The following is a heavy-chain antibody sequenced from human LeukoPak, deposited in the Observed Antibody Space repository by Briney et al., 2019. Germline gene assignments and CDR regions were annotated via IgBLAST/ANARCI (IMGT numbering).Heavy chain of an antibody. D-gene: IGHD1-26*01. V-gene: IGHV3-74*01. Sequence: PGGSLRLSCAASGFTFSSYWMNWVRQAPGKGLVWVSRIASDGSSTTYADSVKGRFTISRDNSKNTLYLQMNSLRAEDTAVYYCAKGVVGAPTSIPIDYWGQGTLVTVSS. CDR3: AKGVVGAPTSIPIDY. CDR1: GFTFSSYW. CDR2: IASDGSST. J-gene: IGHJ4*02.